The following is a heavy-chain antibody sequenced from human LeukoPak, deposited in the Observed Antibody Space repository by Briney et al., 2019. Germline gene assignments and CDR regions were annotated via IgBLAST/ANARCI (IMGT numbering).Heavy chain of an antibody. V-gene: IGHV3-9*01. CDR2: ISWNSGSI. Sequence: GGSLRLSCAASGFTFDDYAMHWVRQAAGKGLEWVPGISWNSGSIGYADSVKGRFTISRDNAKNSLYLQMNRLRGEDTALYYCEKSRHDSEGDGLDYWGQGTLVTVS. J-gene: IGHJ4*02. D-gene: IGHD3-22*01. CDR3: EKSRHDSEGDGLDY. CDR1: GFTFDDYA.